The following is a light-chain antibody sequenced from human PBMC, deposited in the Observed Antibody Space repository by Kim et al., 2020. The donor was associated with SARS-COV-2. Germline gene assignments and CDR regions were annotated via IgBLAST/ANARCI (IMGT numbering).Light chain of an antibody. Sequence: QSITIACTETSSDVGGYNYVSWYQQHPGKAPKLMIYDVSNRPSGVSNRFSASKSGNTASLTISGLQAEDEADYYCSSYTSSSSYVFGTGTKVTVL. CDR2: DVS. CDR3: SSYTSSSSYV. CDR1: SSDVGGYNY. V-gene: IGLV2-14*03. J-gene: IGLJ1*01.